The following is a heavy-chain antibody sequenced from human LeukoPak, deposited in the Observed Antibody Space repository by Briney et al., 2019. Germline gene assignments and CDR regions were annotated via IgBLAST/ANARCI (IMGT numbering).Heavy chain of an antibody. CDR2: IYYSGST. Sequence: SETLSLTCTVSGGSISSYYWSWIRQPPGKGLEWIGYIYYSGSTNYNPSLKSRVTISVDTSKNQFSLKLSSVTAADTAVYYCARDPPLYCSGGSCYSGNLDYWGQGTLVTVSS. CDR3: ARDPPLYCSGGSCYSGNLDY. J-gene: IGHJ4*02. D-gene: IGHD2-15*01. CDR1: GGSISSYY. V-gene: IGHV4-59*12.